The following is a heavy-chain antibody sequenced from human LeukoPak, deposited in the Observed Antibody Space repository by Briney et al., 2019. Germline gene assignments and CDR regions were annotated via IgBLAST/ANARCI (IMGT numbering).Heavy chain of an antibody. CDR3: ARDGVGFDY. J-gene: IGHJ4*02. V-gene: IGHV3-33*01. Sequence: PGRSLRLSCAASGFTFSSYGMHWVRQAPGKGLEWVAVIWYDGSSKYYADSVKGRFTISRDNSKNTLYLQTNSLRAEDTAVYYCARDGVGFDYWGQGTLVTVSS. D-gene: IGHD3-3*01. CDR2: IWYDGSSK. CDR1: GFTFSSYG.